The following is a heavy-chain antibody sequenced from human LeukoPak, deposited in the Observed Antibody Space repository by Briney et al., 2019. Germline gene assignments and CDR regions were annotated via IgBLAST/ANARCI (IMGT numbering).Heavy chain of an antibody. D-gene: IGHD2-2*01. Sequence: SETLSLTCTVSGGSISSDYWSWIRQPPGKGQEWIGYIYYSGSTNYNPSLKSPVTISGDESKNQFSLKLSSVTAADTAVYYCARGNGWVCSSTSCYNWFDPWGQGTLVTVSS. J-gene: IGHJ5*02. CDR1: GGSISSDY. CDR3: ARGNGWVCSSTSCYNWFDP. CDR2: IYYSGST. V-gene: IGHV4-59*01.